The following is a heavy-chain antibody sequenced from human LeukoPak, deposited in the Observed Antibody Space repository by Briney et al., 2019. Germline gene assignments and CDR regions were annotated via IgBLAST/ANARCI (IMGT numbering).Heavy chain of an antibody. CDR3: AIRFSRGSGSAIDY. J-gene: IGHJ4*02. V-gene: IGHV1-8*01. CDR1: GYTFTSYD. CDR2: MNPNNANT. Sequence: ASVKVSCKASGYTFTSYDINWVRQATGQGLEWMGWMNPNNANTGYAQNFQGRVTMTRNTSISTAYMELSSLRSEDTAVYYCAIRFSRGSGSAIDYWGQGTLVTVSS. D-gene: IGHD3-10*01.